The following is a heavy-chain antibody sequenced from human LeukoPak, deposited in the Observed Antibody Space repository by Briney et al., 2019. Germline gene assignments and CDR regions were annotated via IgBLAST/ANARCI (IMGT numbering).Heavy chain of an antibody. CDR2: IRSDSGNT. CDR1: GYTFTQYF. CDR3: ARDLSSTPNWELDY. J-gene: IGHJ4*02. V-gene: IGHV1-2*06. Sequence: GAAVKVSCKASGYTFTQYFIHWVRQAPGQGLEWMGRIRSDSGNTEYAQRFQGRVTMTRDTSITTVYMELHSLIFDDAAVYYCARDLSSTPNWELDYWGQGALVTVSS. D-gene: IGHD1-26*01.